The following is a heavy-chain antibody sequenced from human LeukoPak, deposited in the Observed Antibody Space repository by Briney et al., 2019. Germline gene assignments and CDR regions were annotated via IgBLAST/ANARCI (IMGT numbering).Heavy chain of an antibody. CDR1: GFTFSTYE. CDR2: ISSSGSTI. J-gene: IGHJ4*02. Sequence: GRSLRLSCAASGFTFSTYEMNWVRQAPGKGLEWVSYISSSGSTIYYADSVKGRFTISRDNAENSLYLQMNSLRAEDTAIYYCVVITWDYWGQGTLVTVSS. CDR3: VVITWDY. V-gene: IGHV3-48*03. D-gene: IGHD3-22*01.